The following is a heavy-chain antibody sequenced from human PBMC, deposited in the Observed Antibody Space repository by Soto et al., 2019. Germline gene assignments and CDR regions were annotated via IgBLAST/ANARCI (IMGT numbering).Heavy chain of an antibody. CDR1: GFKFSNYA. Sequence: GSLRLSCAASGFKFSNYAMSWVRQAPGKVLEWVSLISATGGGTYYADSVKGRFTISRDNSHNTLYLQVHSLTAEDTAVYYCAKDRRAGGNSAFYFDLWGQGAQVTVST. D-gene: IGHD3-16*01. V-gene: IGHV3-23*01. J-gene: IGHJ4*02. CDR2: ISATGGGT. CDR3: AKDRRAGGNSAFYFDL.